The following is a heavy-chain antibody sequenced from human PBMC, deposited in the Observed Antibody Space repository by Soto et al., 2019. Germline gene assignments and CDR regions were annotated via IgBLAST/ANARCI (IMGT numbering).Heavy chain of an antibody. J-gene: IGHJ4*02. Sequence: TSETLSLTCTVSGGSISTYYWSWIRQPPGRGLEWIGYIFYRGSTDYNPSLQSRVTMSLDTSKNQFSLKLSSVTAADTAVYYCARASSIWGFDYRGQGTLVTV. CDR3: ARASSIWGFDY. D-gene: IGHD3-16*01. V-gene: IGHV4-59*01. CDR2: IFYRGST. CDR1: GGSISTYY.